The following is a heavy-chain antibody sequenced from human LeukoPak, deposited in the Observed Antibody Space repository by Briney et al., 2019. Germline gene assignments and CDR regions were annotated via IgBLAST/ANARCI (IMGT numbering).Heavy chain of an antibody. CDR3: ARVVGQLPHLADY. J-gene: IGHJ4*02. Sequence: GGSLRLSCAASGFTVSSNYMSWVRQAPGRGLEWVSVIYSGGSTYYADSVKGRFTISRDNSKNTVDLQMNNLRAEDTAVYYCARVVGQLPHLADYWGQGTLVAVPS. CDR2: IYSGGST. D-gene: IGHD2-2*01. V-gene: IGHV3-53*01. CDR1: GFTVSSNY.